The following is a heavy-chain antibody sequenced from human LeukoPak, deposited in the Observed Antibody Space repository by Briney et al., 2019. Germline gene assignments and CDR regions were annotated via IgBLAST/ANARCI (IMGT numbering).Heavy chain of an antibody. CDR1: GGTFSSYA. D-gene: IGHD5-12*01. V-gene: IGHV1-69*04. CDR3: ARDTSGYDQGDY. J-gene: IGHJ4*02. Sequence: ASVKVSCKASGGTFSSYAISWVRQAPGQGLEWMGRIIPILGIANYAQKFQGRVTITADKSTSTAYMKLSSLRSEDTAVYYCARDTSGYDQGDYWGQGTLVTVSS. CDR2: IIPILGIA.